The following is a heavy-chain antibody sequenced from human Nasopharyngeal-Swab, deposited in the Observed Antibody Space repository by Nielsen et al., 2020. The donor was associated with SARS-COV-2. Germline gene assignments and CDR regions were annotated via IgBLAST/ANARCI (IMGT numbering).Heavy chain of an antibody. CDR2: INPSGGSP. Sequence: ASVKVSCKASGCTFTNYYIHWVRQAPGQGLEWMAIINPSGGSPTYAQRFQGRVTMTWDTSTGTAYMEISSLRFDDTAVYYCARDPMMCRSTSCAFDHWGQGTLVTVSS. CDR1: GCTFTNYY. CDR3: ARDPMMCRSTSCAFDH. J-gene: IGHJ4*02. D-gene: IGHD2-2*01. V-gene: IGHV1-46*01.